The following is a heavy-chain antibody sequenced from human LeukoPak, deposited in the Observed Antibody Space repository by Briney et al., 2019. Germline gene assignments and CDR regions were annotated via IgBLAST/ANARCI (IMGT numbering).Heavy chain of an antibody. Sequence: GGSLRLSCAGSGFTLSSNWMHWVRQVPGKGLVWISRISNDVIGTISTSYADSVKGRFTISRDNAKNTLYLQMNSLIAEDTAVYYCARVKDPGGYYYYYYMDVWGKGTTVTVSS. CDR2: ISNDVIGTIST. CDR1: GFTLSSNW. D-gene: IGHD3-16*01. J-gene: IGHJ6*03. V-gene: IGHV3-74*01. CDR3: ARVKDPGGYYYYYYMDV.